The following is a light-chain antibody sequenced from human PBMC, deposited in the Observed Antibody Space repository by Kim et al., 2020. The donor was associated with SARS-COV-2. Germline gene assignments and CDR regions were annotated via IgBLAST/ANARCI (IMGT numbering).Light chain of an antibody. V-gene: IGLV8-61*01. Sequence: GETVSIPSALRSASVSATYSPSWYQQTPRQAPRTLSSSTNTRSSGIPDHFAGSTLGKKAALPIAGAEAYDESDYYCVLYMCSGIQVFGGGTQLTVL. J-gene: IGLJ3*02. CDR1: SASVSATYS. CDR3: VLYMCSGIQV. CDR2: STN.